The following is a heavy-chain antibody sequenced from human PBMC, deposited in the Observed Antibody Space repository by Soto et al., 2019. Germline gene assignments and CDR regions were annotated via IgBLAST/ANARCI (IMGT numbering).Heavy chain of an antibody. CDR3: ARVSRYYYDSSGSPDY. Sequence: QVQLVQSGAEVKKPGSSVKVSCKASGGTFSSYAISWVRQAPGQGLEWMGGIIPICGTANYAQKFQGRVTITADKSTSTAYLELSSLRSEDTAVYYCARVSRYYYDSSGSPDYWGQGTLVTVSS. J-gene: IGHJ4*02. D-gene: IGHD3-22*01. V-gene: IGHV1-69*06. CDR2: IIPICGTA. CDR1: GGTFSSYA.